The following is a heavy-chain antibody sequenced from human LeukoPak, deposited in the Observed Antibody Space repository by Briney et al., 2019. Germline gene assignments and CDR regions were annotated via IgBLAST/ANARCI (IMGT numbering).Heavy chain of an antibody. J-gene: IGHJ5*02. D-gene: IGHD1-26*01. CDR2: ISSSSSYI. CDR1: GFTFSSYS. V-gene: IGHV3-21*01. CDR3: ARSSGSYRSRNWFDP. Sequence: GGSLRLSCAASGFTFSSYSMNWVRQAPGKGLEWVSSISSSSSYIYYADSVKGRFTISRDNAKNSLYLQMNSLRTEDTAVYYCARSSGSYRSRNWFDPWGQGTLVTVSS.